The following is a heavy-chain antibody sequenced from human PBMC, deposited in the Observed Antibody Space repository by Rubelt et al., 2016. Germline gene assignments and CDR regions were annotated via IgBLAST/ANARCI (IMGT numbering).Heavy chain of an antibody. J-gene: IGHJ3*02. CDR1: GGTFSSYA. V-gene: IGHV1-69*01. CDR3: ASLSIVGTNYSPGAFDI. CDR2: IIPIFGTA. D-gene: IGHD1-26*01. Sequence: GAEVKKPGSSVKVSCKASGGTFSSYAISWVRQAPGQGLEWMGGIIPIFGTANYAQKFQGRVTIIADESTSTVYMELSSLRSEDTAVYYCASLSIVGTNYSPGAFDIWGQGTMVTVSS.